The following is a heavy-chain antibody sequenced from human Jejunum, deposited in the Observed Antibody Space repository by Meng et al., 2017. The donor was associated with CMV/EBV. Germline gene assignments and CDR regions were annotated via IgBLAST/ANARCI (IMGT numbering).Heavy chain of an antibody. Sequence: SSGKVSCKACGGALSSYAINWVRQAPGQGLEWMGGILPVFGTAKYAQKFQGRVTITTDESTSTAYMDLSSLRSEDTAVYYCLDELLGYWGQGTLVTVSS. D-gene: IGHD1-26*01. CDR3: LDELLGY. CDR2: ILPVFGTA. J-gene: IGHJ4*02. CDR1: GGALSSYA. V-gene: IGHV1-69*05.